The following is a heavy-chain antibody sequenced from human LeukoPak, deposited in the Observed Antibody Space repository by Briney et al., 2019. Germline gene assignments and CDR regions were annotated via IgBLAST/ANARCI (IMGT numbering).Heavy chain of an antibody. Sequence: GGSLRLSCAASGFTFSSYSMNWVRQAPGKGLEWVSYISSSSSTIYYADSVEGRFTISRDNAKNSLYLQMNSLRAEDTAVYYCARDALGHWYFDLWGRGTLVTVSS. J-gene: IGHJ2*01. CDR2: ISSSSSTI. CDR3: ARDALGHWYFDL. CDR1: GFTFSSYS. V-gene: IGHV3-48*01.